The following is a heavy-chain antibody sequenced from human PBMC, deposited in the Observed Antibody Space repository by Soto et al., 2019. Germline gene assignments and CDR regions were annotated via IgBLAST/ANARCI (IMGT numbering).Heavy chain of an antibody. CDR2: IGTAGDT. V-gene: IGHV3-13*01. CDR1: GFTFSSYD. CDR3: ARARSYYYGMDV. J-gene: IGHJ6*02. Sequence: EVQLVESGGGLVQPGGSLRLSCAASGFTFSSYDMHWVRQATGKGLEWVSAIGTAGDTYYPGSVKGRFTISRENAKNSLYLQMSSLRAEDTAVYYCARARSYYYGMDVWGQGTTVTVSS.